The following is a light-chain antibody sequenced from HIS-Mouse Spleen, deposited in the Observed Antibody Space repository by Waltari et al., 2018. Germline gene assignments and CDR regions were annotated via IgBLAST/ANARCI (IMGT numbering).Light chain of an antibody. CDR3: QQLNSYPLYT. Sequence: IQLTQSPSFLSASVGDRVTITCRASQGISSYLAGYQQKPGKAPKLLIYAASTLQSGVPSRFSGSGSGTEFTLTISSLQPEDFATYYCQQLNSYPLYTFGQGTKLEIK. J-gene: IGKJ2*01. CDR2: AAS. V-gene: IGKV1-9*01. CDR1: QGISSY.